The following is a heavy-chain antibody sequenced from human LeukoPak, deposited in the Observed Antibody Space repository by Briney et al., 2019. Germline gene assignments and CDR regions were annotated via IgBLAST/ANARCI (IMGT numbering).Heavy chain of an antibody. J-gene: IGHJ4*02. CDR2: ISSGSGHM. V-gene: IGHV3-21*06. CDR1: GFTFSSYS. D-gene: IGHD1-26*01. Sequence: GGSLRLSCAASGFTFSSYSMNWVRQAPGKGLEWVSFISSGSGHMLYADSVKGRFTISRDNAKNSLYLQMNGLRAEDTAVYYCARDLAPTVGASDYWGQGTLVTVSS. CDR3: ARDLAPTVGASDY.